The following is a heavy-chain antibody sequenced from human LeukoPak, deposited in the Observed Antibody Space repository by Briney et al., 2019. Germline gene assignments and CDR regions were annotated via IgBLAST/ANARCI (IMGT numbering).Heavy chain of an antibody. D-gene: IGHD2-2*01. CDR3: AELQGYCSSTSCLDY. CDR1: GGSISSSSYY. CDR2: IYYSGST. Sequence: SETLSLTCTVSGGSISSSSYYWGWIRQPPGKGLEWIGSIYYSGSTYYNPSLKSRVTISVDTSKNQFSLKLSSMTAADTAVYYCAELQGYCSSTSCLDYWGQGTLVTVSS. J-gene: IGHJ4*02. V-gene: IGHV4-39*01.